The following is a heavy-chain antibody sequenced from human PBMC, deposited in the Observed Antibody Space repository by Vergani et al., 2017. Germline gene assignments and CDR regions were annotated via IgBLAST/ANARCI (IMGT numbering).Heavy chain of an antibody. Sequence: QVQLVESGGGVVQPGRSLRLSCAASGFTFSSYGMHWVRQAPGKGLEWVAVIWYDGSNKYYADSVKGRFTISRDNSKNTLYLQMNSLRAEDTAVYYCARDLAGYDYSNYATYYYYYGMDVWGQGTTVTVSS. CDR2: IWYDGSNK. J-gene: IGHJ6*02. D-gene: IGHD4-11*01. CDR3: ARDLAGYDYSNYATYYYYYGMDV. V-gene: IGHV3-33*01. CDR1: GFTFSSYG.